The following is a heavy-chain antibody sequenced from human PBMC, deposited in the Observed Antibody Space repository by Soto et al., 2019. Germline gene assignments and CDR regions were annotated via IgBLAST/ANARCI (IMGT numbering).Heavy chain of an antibody. CDR2: IIPILGIA. CDR3: ARSLTTVTTSKKVNWYFDL. D-gene: IGHD4-17*01. V-gene: IGHV1-69*02. Sequence: QVQLVQSGAEVKKPGSSVKVSCKASGGTFSSYTISWVRQAPGQGLEWMGRIIPILGIANYAQKFQGRVTITADKSTSTAYMELCSLRSEDTAVYYCARSLTTVTTSKKVNWYFDLWGRGTLVTVSS. CDR1: GGTFSSYT. J-gene: IGHJ2*01.